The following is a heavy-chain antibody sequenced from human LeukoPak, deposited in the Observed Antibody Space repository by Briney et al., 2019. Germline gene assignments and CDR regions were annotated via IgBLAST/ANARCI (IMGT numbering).Heavy chain of an antibody. CDR1: EFAFSTYN. D-gene: IGHD1-26*01. CDR2: ISTGSSTT. CDR3: AREIVGAIKSYFDY. V-gene: IGHV3-48*02. J-gene: IGHJ4*02. Sequence: GGSLRLSCAASEFAFSTYNMNWVRQAPGKGLEWVSYISTGSSTTYYADSVKGRFTISRDNVENSLYLQMNSLRDEDTAVYYCAREIVGAIKSYFDYWGQGTLVTASS.